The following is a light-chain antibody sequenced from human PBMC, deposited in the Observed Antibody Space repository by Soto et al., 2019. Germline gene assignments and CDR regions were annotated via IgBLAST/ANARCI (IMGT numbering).Light chain of an antibody. CDR3: LRSYSGADV. V-gene: IGLV7-46*01. Sequence: QPEVTQVASVTVSPGGTVTLICSSSTGAVTSGHYPYWFQQKPGQAPRTLIYDTSNKHSWTPARFSGSLLGGKAALTLSGAQPEDEAEYYCLRSYSGADVFGTGTKVTVL. CDR2: DTS. CDR1: TGAVTSGHY. J-gene: IGLJ1*01.